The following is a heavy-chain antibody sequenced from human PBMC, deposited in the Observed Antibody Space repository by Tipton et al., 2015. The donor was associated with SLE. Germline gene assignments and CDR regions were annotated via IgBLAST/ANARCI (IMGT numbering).Heavy chain of an antibody. CDR1: GFTFSSYG. D-gene: IGHD6-6*01. J-gene: IGHJ5*02. Sequence: SLRLSCAASGFTFSSYGMHWVRQAPGKGLEWVAVISYDGSNKYYADSVKGRFTISRDNAKNTLYLQMNSLRAEDTAVYYCARALSSIAAGPGFDPWGQGTLVTVSS. CDR2: ISYDGSNK. V-gene: IGHV3-30*03. CDR3: ARALSSIAAGPGFDP.